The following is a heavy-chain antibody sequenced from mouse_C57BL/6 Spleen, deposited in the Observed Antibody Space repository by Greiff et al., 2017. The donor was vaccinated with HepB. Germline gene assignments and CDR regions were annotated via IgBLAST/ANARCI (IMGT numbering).Heavy chain of an antibody. CDR2: IRSKSKNYAT. Sequence: EVQLVESGGGLVQPKGSLKLSCAASGFSFNTYAMNWVRQAPGKGLEWVARIRSKSKNYATYYADSVKDRFTISRDDSESMLYLQMNNLKTEDTAMYYCVRKLYAMDYWGQGTSVTVSS. V-gene: IGHV10-1*01. CDR3: VRKLYAMDY. J-gene: IGHJ4*01. CDR1: GFSFNTYA.